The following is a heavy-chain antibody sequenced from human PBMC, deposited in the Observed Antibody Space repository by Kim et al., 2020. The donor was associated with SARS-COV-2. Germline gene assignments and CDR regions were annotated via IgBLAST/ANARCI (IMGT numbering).Heavy chain of an antibody. Sequence: GGSLRLSCAASGFTFISYGVHWVRQAPGKGLEWVAVISYDGSDKYYADSVKGRFTISRDNSKNTLYLQMNSLRAEDTALYYCAKSGSGWFSPPDYWGQGTLVTVSS. CDR3: AKSGSGWFSPPDY. J-gene: IGHJ4*02. CDR2: ISYDGSDK. CDR1: GFTFISYG. D-gene: IGHD6-19*01. V-gene: IGHV3-30*18.